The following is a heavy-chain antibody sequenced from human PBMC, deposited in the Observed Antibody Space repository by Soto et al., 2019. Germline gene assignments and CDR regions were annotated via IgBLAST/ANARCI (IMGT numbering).Heavy chain of an antibody. J-gene: IGHJ6*02. Sequence: EVQVVESGGDLVQPGGSLRLSCAASGFNVNSDYMNWVRQAPGKGLEWVSVIYSDGSTYYADSVKGRFSISRDNSKNMLNLEMSSLRAEDTAVYYCARDPGLRNGMSAWGQGTTVTVS. CDR2: IYSDGST. CDR1: GFNVNSDY. CDR3: ARDPGLRNGMSA. V-gene: IGHV3-66*01.